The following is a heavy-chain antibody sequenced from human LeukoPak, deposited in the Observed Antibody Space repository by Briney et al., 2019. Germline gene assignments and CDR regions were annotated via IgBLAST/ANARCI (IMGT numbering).Heavy chain of an antibody. CDR1: GYTFTSYG. J-gene: IGHJ4*02. D-gene: IGHD5-18*01. CDR2: ISAYNGDT. Sequence: ASVKVSCKASGYTFTSYGISWVRRAPGQGLEWMGWISAYNGDTNYARKLQGRVTMTTDTSTSTAYMELRSLRSDDTAVYYCAREESDGYSYADYWGQGTLVTVSS. V-gene: IGHV1-18*01. CDR3: AREESDGYSYADY.